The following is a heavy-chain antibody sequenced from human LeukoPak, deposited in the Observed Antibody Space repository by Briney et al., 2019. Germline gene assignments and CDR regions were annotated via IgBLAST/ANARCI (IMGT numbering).Heavy chain of an antibody. CDR1: GYTFTPYS. V-gene: IGHV1-18*01. J-gene: IGHJ3*02. Sequence: ASVKVSCKASGYTFTPYSINWVRQAPGQGLEWMGWISGYNGNTNYAQKFQGRVTTTKDTSTGTVYMKLRSLRSDDTAVYYCARDKANYYDSRNAFDIWGQGTMVTVSS. CDR2: ISGYNGNT. CDR3: ARDKANYYDSRNAFDI. D-gene: IGHD3-22*01.